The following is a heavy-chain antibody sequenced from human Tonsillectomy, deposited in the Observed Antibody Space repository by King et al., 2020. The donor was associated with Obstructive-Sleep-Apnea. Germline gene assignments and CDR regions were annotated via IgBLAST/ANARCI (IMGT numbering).Heavy chain of an antibody. V-gene: IGHV3-33*01. J-gene: IGHJ4*02. Sequence: QLAQSGGGVVQPGGSLRLSCAASGFTFSTYGLHWVRQAPGKGLEWVAFIWSDGSNTHYADSVKGRFTISRDTSKKTLYLQISSLRAEDTALYYCARDGISGIDYWGQGVLVTVSS. D-gene: IGHD1-14*01. CDR3: ARDGISGIDY. CDR2: IWSDGSNT. CDR1: GFTFSTYG.